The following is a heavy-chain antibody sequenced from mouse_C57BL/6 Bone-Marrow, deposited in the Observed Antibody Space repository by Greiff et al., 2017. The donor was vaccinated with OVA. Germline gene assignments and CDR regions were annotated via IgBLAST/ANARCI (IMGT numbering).Heavy chain of an antibody. V-gene: IGHV1-82*01. CDR3: ASLLPFDY. Sequence: QVQLKESGPELVKPGASVKISCKASGYAFSSSWMNWVKQRPGKGLEWIGRIYPGDGDTNYNGKFKGKATLTADKSSSTAYMQLSSLTSEDSAVYFCASLLPFDYWGQGTTLTVSS. J-gene: IGHJ2*01. CDR1: GYAFSSSW. CDR2: IYPGDGDT. D-gene: IGHD1-1*01.